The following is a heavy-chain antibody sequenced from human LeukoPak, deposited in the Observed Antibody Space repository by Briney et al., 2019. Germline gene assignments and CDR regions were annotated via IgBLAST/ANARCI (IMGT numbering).Heavy chain of an antibody. Sequence: SXXVSCKASGYTFTTYYMHWVRQAPGQGLEWMGWINPNSGDTNYVQKFQGRVTMTRDTSISTAYMELSRLRSDDMAVYYCALTYCGGGSCYSDYFDYWGQGTLVTVSS. J-gene: IGHJ4*02. CDR3: ALTYCGGGSCYSDYFDY. CDR2: INPNSGDT. V-gene: IGHV1-2*02. CDR1: GYTFTTYY. D-gene: IGHD2-15*01.